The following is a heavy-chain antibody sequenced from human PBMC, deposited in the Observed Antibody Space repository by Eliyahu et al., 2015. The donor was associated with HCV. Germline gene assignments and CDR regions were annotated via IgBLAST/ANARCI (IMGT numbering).Heavy chain of an antibody. Sequence: EVQLVESGGGLVXPGGSLRLSCAASGFIFNNXXXXWVXQAXGXGLGWVGRIKTKTDGGTTDYAAPVKGRFTISRDDSKNTLYLQMNSLKTEDTAVYYCTTINLVATIDYWGQGTLVTVSS. CDR1: GFIFNNXX. J-gene: IGHJ4*02. CDR2: IKTKTDGGTT. D-gene: IGHD5-12*01. CDR3: TTINLVATIDY. V-gene: IGHV3-15*01.